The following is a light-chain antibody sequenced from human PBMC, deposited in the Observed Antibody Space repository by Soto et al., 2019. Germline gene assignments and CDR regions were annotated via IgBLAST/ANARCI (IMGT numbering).Light chain of an antibody. CDR3: QQYGSSRFT. CDR2: GAS. J-gene: IGKJ3*01. V-gene: IGKV3-20*01. Sequence: DIVLTQSPGTLSLSPGERATLSCRASQSVSSNYLAWYQQKPGQAPRLLIYGASTRATGVPDRFSGSGSGSDFTLTISRLEPEDFAVYYCQQYGSSRFTFGPGTKVDIK. CDR1: QSVSSNY.